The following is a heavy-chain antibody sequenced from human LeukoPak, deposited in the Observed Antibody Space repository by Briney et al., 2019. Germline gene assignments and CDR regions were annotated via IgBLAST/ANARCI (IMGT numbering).Heavy chain of an antibody. J-gene: IGHJ4*02. CDR2: IWYDGSNK. Sequence: GGSLRLSCAASGFTFSSYGTHWVRQAPGKGLEWVAVIWYDGSNKYYADSVKGRFTISRDNSKNTLYLQMNSLRAEDTAVYYCARDYYYDSSGLPDYWGQGTLVTVSS. CDR1: GFTFSSYG. CDR3: ARDYYYDSSGLPDY. D-gene: IGHD3-22*01. V-gene: IGHV3-30*19.